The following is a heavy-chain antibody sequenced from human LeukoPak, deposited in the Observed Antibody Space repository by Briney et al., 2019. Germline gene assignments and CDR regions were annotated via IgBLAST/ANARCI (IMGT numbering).Heavy chain of an antibody. CDR1: GFTFSSYE. Sequence: GGSLRLPCAASGFTFSSYEMNWVRQAPGKGLEWVSYISSSASTVYYADSVEGRFTISRDNAKNSLYLQMNSLRAEDTAVYYCARGPDAFDIWGQGTMVTVSS. J-gene: IGHJ3*02. CDR3: ARGPDAFDI. CDR2: ISSSASTV. V-gene: IGHV3-48*03.